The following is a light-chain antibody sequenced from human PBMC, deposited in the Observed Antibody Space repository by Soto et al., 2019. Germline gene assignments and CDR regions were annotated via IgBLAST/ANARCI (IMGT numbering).Light chain of an antibody. CDR1: QSISNR. V-gene: IGKV1-5*01. CDR3: QQLNSYPRLT. CDR2: AAS. Sequence: DIQMTQSPSTLPASVGDRVTITCRASQSISNRLAWYQQKPGTAPKLLIYAASTLQSGVPSRFSGSGSGTDFTLTISSLQPEDFATYYCQQLNSYPRLTFGGGTKVDIK. J-gene: IGKJ4*01.